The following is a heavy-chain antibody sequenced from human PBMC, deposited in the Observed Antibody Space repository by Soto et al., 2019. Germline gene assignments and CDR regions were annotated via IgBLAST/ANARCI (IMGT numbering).Heavy chain of an antibody. V-gene: IGHV1-18*04. CDR3: ATQKLYGDYTFDY. Sequence: ASVKVSCKASVYTLITYGISGVRLAPGQRLEWKGWISACNRNTNCAQRQEGRVTMTTDTSTSTAYMELRSLRSDDTAVYYCATQKLYGDYTFDYWGQGTLVTVSS. CDR1: VYTLITYG. J-gene: IGHJ4*02. CDR2: ISACNRNT. D-gene: IGHD4-17*01.